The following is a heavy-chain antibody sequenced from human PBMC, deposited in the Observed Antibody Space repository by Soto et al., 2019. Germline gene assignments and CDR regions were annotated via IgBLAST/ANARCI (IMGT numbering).Heavy chain of an antibody. Sequence: EVNVLESGGDLVQPGGSLRLSCVASGFTFSEYAMTWVRQAPGKGLDWVSSVSANGDITYYADSVKGRFTNYRYNSNTTLLLQMNSLRAEDTALYYCAGGDRGGSRSPASHYFSGLDVWGQGTTLSVSS. J-gene: IGHJ6*02. D-gene: IGHD3-22*01. CDR2: VSANGDIT. CDR1: GFTFSEYA. V-gene: IGHV3-23*01. CDR3: AGGDRGGSRSPASHYFSGLDV.